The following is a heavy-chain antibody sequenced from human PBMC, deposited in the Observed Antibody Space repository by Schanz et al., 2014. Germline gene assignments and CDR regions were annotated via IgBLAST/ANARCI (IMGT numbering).Heavy chain of an antibody. J-gene: IGHJ5*02. CDR2: IIPMNGIA. D-gene: IGHD3-10*01. CDR1: GGTFSSYT. Sequence: QVQLVQSGAEVKKPGSSVKVSCKASGGTFSSYTFSWVRQAPGQGLEWMGRIIPMNGIANYAQKFQGRVTITADKSTSTAYMELGSLRSEDTAVYYCARETMIRGVIISRFDPWGQGTLVTVSS. CDR3: ARETMIRGVIISRFDP. V-gene: IGHV1-69*08.